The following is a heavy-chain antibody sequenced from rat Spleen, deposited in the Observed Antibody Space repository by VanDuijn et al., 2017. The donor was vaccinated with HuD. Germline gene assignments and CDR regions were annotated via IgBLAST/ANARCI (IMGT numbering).Heavy chain of an antibody. CDR1: GYTFTSYY. Sequence: QVQLQQSGAELAKPGSSVKISCKASGYTFTSYYISWIKQTTGQGLEYIGYINTGSGSTNYNEKFKGKATLTVDKSSSTAFMQLSSLTPDDSAVYYCTREGMDAWGQGASVTVSS. V-gene: IGHV1-43*01. D-gene: IGHD1-11*01. CDR2: INTGSGST. J-gene: IGHJ4*01. CDR3: TREGMDA.